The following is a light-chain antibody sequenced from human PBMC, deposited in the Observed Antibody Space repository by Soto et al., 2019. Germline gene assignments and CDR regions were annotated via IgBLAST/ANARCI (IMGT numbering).Light chain of an antibody. V-gene: IGKV1-33*01. CDR1: QDISNY. CDR3: QQYDNILT. CDR2: DAS. J-gene: IGKJ4*01. Sequence: DIQMTQSPSSLSASVGDRVTITCQASQDISNYLNWYQQKPGKAPKLLIYDASNLETGVPSRFSGSEYGTDFTITISSLQPEDIATYYCQQYDNILTFGGGTKVEIK.